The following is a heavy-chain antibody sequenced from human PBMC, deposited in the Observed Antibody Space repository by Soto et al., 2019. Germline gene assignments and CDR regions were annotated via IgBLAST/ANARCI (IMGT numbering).Heavy chain of an antibody. J-gene: IGHJ6*02. Sequence: ASVKVSCKASGYTFTGYYMHWVRQAPGQGLEWMGWINPNSGGTNYAQKFQGRVTMTRDTSINTAYMELSRLRSDDTAVYYCASPVYCSSTSCHEDYGMDVWGQGTTVTVSS. V-gene: IGHV1-2*02. CDR2: INPNSGGT. CDR1: GYTFTGYY. D-gene: IGHD2-2*01. CDR3: ASPVYCSSTSCHEDYGMDV.